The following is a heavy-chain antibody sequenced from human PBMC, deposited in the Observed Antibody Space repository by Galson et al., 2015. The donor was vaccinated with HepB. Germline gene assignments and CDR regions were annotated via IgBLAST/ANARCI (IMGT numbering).Heavy chain of an antibody. CDR3: ARDLGALDRPP. CDR2: ITDSGTGI. J-gene: IGHJ5*02. Sequence: SLRLSCAASGFTFANYAFSWVRRAPGEGLDWVSGITDSGTGIYYADSVKGRFTMSRDNSRNTLYLQMNYLRAEDTAIYYCARDLGALDRPPWGQGALVTVSS. V-gene: IGHV3-23*01. CDR1: GFTFANYA.